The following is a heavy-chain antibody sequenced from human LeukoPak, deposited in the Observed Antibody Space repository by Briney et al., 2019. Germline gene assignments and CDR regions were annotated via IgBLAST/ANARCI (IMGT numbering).Heavy chain of an antibody. V-gene: IGHV3-13*01. J-gene: IGHJ6*02. CDR1: GFTFSSYD. D-gene: IGHD2-2*01. CDR2: FGTAGDT. CDR3: ARGLMPPKHASPNYYYYGMDV. Sequence: PGGSLRLSCAASGFTFSSYDMHWGRQATGKGLEWVSAFGTAGDTYYPGSVKGRFTISRENAKNSLYLQMNSLRAEDTAVYYCARGLMPPKHASPNYYYYGMDVWGQGTTVTVSS.